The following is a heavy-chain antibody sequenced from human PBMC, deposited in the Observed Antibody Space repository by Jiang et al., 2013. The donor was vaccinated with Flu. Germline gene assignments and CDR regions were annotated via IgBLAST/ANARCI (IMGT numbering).Heavy chain of an antibody. CDR3: ATVRYSTSWYYDY. CDR2: DVGRT. J-gene: IGHJ4*02. D-gene: IGHD2-2*01. Sequence: DVGRTDYAXPVKGRFTISRDDSKNTLYLQMNSLKTEDTAIYYCATVRYSTSWYYDYWGQGTLVAASS. V-gene: IGHV3-15*05.